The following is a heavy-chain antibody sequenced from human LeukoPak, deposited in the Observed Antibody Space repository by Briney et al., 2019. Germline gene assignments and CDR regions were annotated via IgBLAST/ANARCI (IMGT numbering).Heavy chain of an antibody. D-gene: IGHD3-3*01. CDR1: GGSITSYY. CDR3: AREWFPTAV. CDR2: INHRGST. J-gene: IGHJ6*02. Sequence: SETLSLTCTVSGGSITSYYWRWIRQPPGKGLEWIWEINHRGSTNYNPSLKSRVTISVDTSKNQFSLKLSSVTAADTAVYYCAREWFPTAVWGQGTTVTVSS. V-gene: IGHV4-34*01.